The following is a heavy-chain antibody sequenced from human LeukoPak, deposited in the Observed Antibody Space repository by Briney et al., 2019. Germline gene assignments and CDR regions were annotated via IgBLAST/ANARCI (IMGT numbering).Heavy chain of an antibody. Sequence: PGGSLRLSCAASGFTFSSYSMNWVRQAPGKGLEWVSYISSSSSTIYYADSVKGRFTISRDNAKNSLYLQMNSLRAEDTAVYYCARDLAYTMIVVVPTEEAFDIWGQATMVTVSS. D-gene: IGHD3-22*01. V-gene: IGHV3-48*01. J-gene: IGHJ3*02. CDR1: GFTFSSYS. CDR2: ISSSSSTI. CDR3: ARDLAYTMIVVVPTEEAFDI.